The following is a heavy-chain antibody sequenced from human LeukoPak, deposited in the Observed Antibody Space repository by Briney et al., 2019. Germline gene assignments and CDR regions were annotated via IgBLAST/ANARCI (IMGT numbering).Heavy chain of an antibody. J-gene: IGHJ4*02. D-gene: IGHD1-26*01. Sequence: PSETLSLTCTVSGGSISSYYWSWIQQPPGKGLEWIGYIYYSGSTNYNPSLKSRVTISVDTSKNQFSLKLSSVTAADTAVYYCARETRELPDYWGQGTLVTVSS. CDR2: IYYSGST. CDR3: ARETRELPDY. CDR1: GGSISSYY. V-gene: IGHV4-59*01.